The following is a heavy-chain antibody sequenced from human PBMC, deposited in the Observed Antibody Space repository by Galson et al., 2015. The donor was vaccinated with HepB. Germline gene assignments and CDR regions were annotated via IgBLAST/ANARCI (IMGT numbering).Heavy chain of an antibody. Sequence: SLRLSCAASGFTFSSYPMHWVRQAPGKGLEWVALISYDGNDKYYADSVKGRFTISRDNSKNTLYLQMNSLRAEDTAVYYCARGLRIYNYGSRTLCDYWGQGTLVTVSS. CDR1: GFTFSSYP. J-gene: IGHJ4*02. V-gene: IGHV3-30*04. D-gene: IGHD5-18*01. CDR3: ARGLRIYNYGSRTLCDY. CDR2: ISYDGNDK.